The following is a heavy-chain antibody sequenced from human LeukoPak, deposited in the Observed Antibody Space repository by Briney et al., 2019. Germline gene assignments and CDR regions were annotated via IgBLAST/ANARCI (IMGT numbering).Heavy chain of an antibody. Sequence: GGSLRLSCAVSGITLSNYGMSWVRQAPGKGLEWVAGLSGSGGGTNYADSVQGRLTITRDNPKNTLYLQMNSLRAQDTAVYFCAKRGVVIRVFLVGFHKEAYYFDSWGQGALVTVSS. V-gene: IGHV3-23*01. D-gene: IGHD3-10*01. CDR3: AKRGVVIRVFLVGFHKEAYYFDS. CDR2: LSGSGGGT. CDR1: GITLSNYG. J-gene: IGHJ4*02.